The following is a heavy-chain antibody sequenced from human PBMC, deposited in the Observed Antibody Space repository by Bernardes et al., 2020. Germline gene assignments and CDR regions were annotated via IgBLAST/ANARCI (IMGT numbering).Heavy chain of an antibody. Sequence: SQTLSPTCTVSGGPTRGYYWSWIRQSPGQGLQWIGNLHYRGSTNYNPSLESRVTISVDTSKNQFSLKLTSVTAADTAVYYCARWAATDAFDLWGQGTMVTVSS. V-gene: IGHV4-59*01. CDR3: ARWAATDAFDL. CDR2: LHYRGST. CDR1: GGPTRGYY. J-gene: IGHJ3*01. D-gene: IGHD6-25*01.